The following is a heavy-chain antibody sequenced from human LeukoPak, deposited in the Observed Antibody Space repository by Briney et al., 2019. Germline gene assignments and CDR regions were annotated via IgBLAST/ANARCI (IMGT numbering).Heavy chain of an antibody. CDR3: ASSEGYGSGSYYLLG. Sequence: GGSLRLSYAASGFTFSDYYMSWIRQAPGKGLEWVSYISSSSSYTNYADSVKGRFTISRDNAKNSLYLQMNSLRAEDTAVYYCASSEGYGSGSYYLLGWGQGTLVTVSS. V-gene: IGHV3-11*06. CDR1: GFTFSDYY. J-gene: IGHJ4*02. D-gene: IGHD3-10*01. CDR2: ISSSSSYT.